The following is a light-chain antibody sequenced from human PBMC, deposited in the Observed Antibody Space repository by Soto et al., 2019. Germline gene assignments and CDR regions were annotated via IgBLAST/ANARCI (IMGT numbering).Light chain of an antibody. CDR3: QQRSNWPLLT. CDR1: QSVSNY. V-gene: IGKV3-11*01. J-gene: IGKJ4*01. Sequence: EIVLTQSPAPLSLSPGERPDLSCRASQSVSNYFAEYQPKPGQPPRLLLYDASNRATGIPARVSGSGSGANFTLPISSLVAADFAVYYCQQRSNWPLLTFGGGTKVDIK. CDR2: DAS.